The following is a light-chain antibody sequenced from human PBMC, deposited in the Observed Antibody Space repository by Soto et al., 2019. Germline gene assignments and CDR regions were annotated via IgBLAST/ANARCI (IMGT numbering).Light chain of an antibody. CDR1: QSVSSSY. V-gene: IGKV3-20*01. CDR2: GAS. CDR3: QQYRSSPPFT. Sequence: EIVLTQSPGTLSLSPGERATLSCRASQSVSSSYLAWYQQKPGQAPRLLIYGASSRATGIPDRFSGSGSGTDFTLTISRLEPEDFAVCYCQQYRSSPPFTFGPGTKVDIK. J-gene: IGKJ3*01.